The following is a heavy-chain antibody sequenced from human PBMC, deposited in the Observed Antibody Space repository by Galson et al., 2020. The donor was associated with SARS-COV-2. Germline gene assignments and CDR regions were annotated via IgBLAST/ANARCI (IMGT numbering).Heavy chain of an antibody. D-gene: IGHD1-1*01. J-gene: IGHJ4*02. V-gene: IGHV3-9*01. CDR2: ISWNSGSI. Sequence: GGSLRLSCAASGFTFDDYAMHWVRQAPGKGLEWVSGISWNSGSIGYADSVKGRFTISRDNAKNSLYLQMNSLRAEDTALYYCATTGDSFDYWGQGTLVTVSS. CDR1: GFTFDDYA. CDR3: ATTGDSFDY.